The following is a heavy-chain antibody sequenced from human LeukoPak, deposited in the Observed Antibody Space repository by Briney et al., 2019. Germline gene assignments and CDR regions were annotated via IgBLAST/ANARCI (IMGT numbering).Heavy chain of an antibody. Sequence: PGGSLRLSCSASGFTFGGYAMHWVRQAPGKGLEFVSAISSNGGSTYYADSVKGRFTISRDNSKNTLYLQMSSLRAEDTAVYYCVKADYYDTSNYYYRYFQYWGQGTLVTVSS. CDR1: GFTFGGYA. CDR3: VKADYYDTSNYYYRYFQY. CDR2: ISSNGGST. V-gene: IGHV3-64D*09. J-gene: IGHJ1*01. D-gene: IGHD3-22*01.